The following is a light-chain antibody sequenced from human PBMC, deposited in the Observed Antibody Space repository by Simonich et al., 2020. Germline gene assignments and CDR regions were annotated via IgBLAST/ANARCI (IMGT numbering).Light chain of an antibody. CDR3: AAWDDSLSGWV. Sequence: QSVLTQPPSASGTPGQRVTISCSGSSSNIGSNYVYWYQQLPGTAPKHLIYRNNQRPSGGPDPFPGSKSGTSAALAISGLRAEDEADYYCAAWDDSLSGWVFGGGTKLTVL. CDR1: SSNIGSNY. CDR2: RNN. J-gene: IGLJ3*02. V-gene: IGLV1-47*01.